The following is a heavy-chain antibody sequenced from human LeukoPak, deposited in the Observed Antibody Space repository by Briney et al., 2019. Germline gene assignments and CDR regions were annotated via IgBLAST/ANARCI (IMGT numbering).Heavy chain of an antibody. Sequence: SETLSLTCTVSGGSISSYYWSWIRQPAGKGLEWIGSIYYSGSTYYNPSLKSRVTISVDTSKNQFSLKLSSVTAADTAVYYCARRRIVVVPAANSLFDYWGQGTLVTVSS. CDR2: IYYSGST. J-gene: IGHJ4*02. V-gene: IGHV4-59*05. CDR1: GGSISSYY. CDR3: ARRRIVVVPAANSLFDY. D-gene: IGHD2-2*01.